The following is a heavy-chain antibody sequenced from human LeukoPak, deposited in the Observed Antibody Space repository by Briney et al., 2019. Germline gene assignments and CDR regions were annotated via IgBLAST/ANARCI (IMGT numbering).Heavy chain of an antibody. Sequence: SETLSLTCAVYGGSFSGYYWSWIRQPPGKGLGWIGEINHSGSTNYNPSLKSRVIISVDTSKNQFSLKLSSVTAADTAVYYCARGLGYCSGGSCYYFDYWGQGTLVTVSS. D-gene: IGHD2-15*01. CDR3: ARGLGYCSGGSCYYFDY. V-gene: IGHV4-34*01. CDR1: GGSFSGYY. CDR2: INHSGST. J-gene: IGHJ4*02.